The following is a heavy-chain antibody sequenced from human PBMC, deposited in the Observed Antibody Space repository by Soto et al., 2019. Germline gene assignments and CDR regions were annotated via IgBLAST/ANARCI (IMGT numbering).Heavy chain of an antibody. CDR2: INAGNGNT. CDR3: ARGYCSGGSCYRYYYYGMDV. CDR1: GYTFTSYA. J-gene: IGHJ6*02. V-gene: IGHV1-3*01. Sequence: QVQLVQSGAEVKKPGASVKVSCKASGYTFTSYAMHWVRQAPGQRLEWMGWINAGNGNTKYSQKFQGRVTITRDTAESTAYMELSSLRSEDTAVYYCARGYCSGGSCYRYYYYGMDVWGQGTTVTVSS. D-gene: IGHD2-15*01.